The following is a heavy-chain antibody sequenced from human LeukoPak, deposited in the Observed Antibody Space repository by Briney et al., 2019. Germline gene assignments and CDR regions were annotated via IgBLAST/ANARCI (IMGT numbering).Heavy chain of an antibody. J-gene: IGHJ6*02. V-gene: IGHV3-30*18. CDR2: ISYDGSNK. CDR1: GFTFSNYG. Sequence: GGSLRLSCAASGFTFSNYGMHWVRQAPGKGLEWVAVISYDGSNKYYADSVKGRFTISRDNSKNTLYLQMNSLRAEDTAVYYCAKDADDFWSGYPDYYYYGMDVWGQGTTVTVSS. D-gene: IGHD3-3*01. CDR3: AKDADDFWSGYPDYYYYGMDV.